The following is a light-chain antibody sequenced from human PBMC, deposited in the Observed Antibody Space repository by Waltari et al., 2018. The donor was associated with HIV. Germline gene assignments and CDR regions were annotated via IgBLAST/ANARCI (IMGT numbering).Light chain of an antibody. CDR1: QSVSNN. Sequence: EIVMTQSPATLSVSPGDRVPLSCRASQSVSNNLAWYQQKPGQSPRPLIYGASTRATGIPVTFSGRGSGTEFTLTISSLQSEDFAIYYCQQYNDWPLTFGGGTKVDI. CDR3: QQYNDWPLT. CDR2: GAS. V-gene: IGKV3-15*01. J-gene: IGKJ4*01.